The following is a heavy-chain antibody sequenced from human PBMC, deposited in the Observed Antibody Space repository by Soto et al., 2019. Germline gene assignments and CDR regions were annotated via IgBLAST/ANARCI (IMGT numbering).Heavy chain of an antibody. Sequence: ASVKVSCKASGGTFSSYAISWVRQAPGQGLEWMGGIIPIFGTANYAQKFQGRVTITADESTSTAYMELSSLRSEDTAVYYCASRDPPDIVVVPATYYYYYGMDVWGQGTTVTVSS. CDR1: GGTFSSYA. V-gene: IGHV1-69*13. CDR3: ASRDPPDIVVVPATYYYYYGMDV. D-gene: IGHD2-2*01. J-gene: IGHJ6*02. CDR2: IIPIFGTA.